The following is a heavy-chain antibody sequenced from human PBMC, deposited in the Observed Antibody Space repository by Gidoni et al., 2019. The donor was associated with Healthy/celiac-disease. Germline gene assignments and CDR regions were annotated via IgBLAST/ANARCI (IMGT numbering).Heavy chain of an antibody. CDR1: GFPFSSYS. Sequence: EVQLVESGGGLVKPGGSLRLSCAASGFPFSSYSMNWVRQAPGKGLGGVSSISSSSSYIYYADSVKGRFTISRDNAKNSLYLQMNSLRAEDTAVYYCARDPTTVTSSPFDYWGQGTLVTVSS. V-gene: IGHV3-21*01. J-gene: IGHJ4*02. CDR2: ISSSSSYI. CDR3: ARDPTTVTSSPFDY. D-gene: IGHD4-4*01.